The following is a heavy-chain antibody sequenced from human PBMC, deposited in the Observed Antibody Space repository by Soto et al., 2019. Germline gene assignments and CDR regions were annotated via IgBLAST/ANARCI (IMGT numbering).Heavy chain of an antibody. J-gene: IGHJ6*03. CDR1: GGSISSGGYY. CDR3: ARGTEYSSSSPFPYYYYMDV. CDR2: IYYSGST. D-gene: IGHD6-6*01. V-gene: IGHV4-31*03. Sequence: PSETLSLTCTVSGGSISSGGYYWSWIRQHPGKGLEWIGYIYYSGSTYYNPSLKSRVTISVDTSKNQFSLKLSSVTAADTAVYYCARGTEYSSSSPFPYYYYMDVWGKGTTVTVSS.